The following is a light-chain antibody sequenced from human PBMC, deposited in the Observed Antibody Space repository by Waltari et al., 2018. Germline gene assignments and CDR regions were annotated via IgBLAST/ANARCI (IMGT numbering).Light chain of an antibody. J-gene: IGKJ1*01. CDR3: QQSYTTPRTYKNPRT. CDR1: ESIGNR. Sequence: QSPSSLSASVGDRVSITCRASESIGNRLNWYQQRPGKAPKLLIYAASTLQSGVPSRFTGSGSGTDFTLTISSLQPEDFATYYCQQSYTTPRTYKNPRTFGQGTQVEIK. CDR2: AAS. V-gene: IGKV1-39*01.